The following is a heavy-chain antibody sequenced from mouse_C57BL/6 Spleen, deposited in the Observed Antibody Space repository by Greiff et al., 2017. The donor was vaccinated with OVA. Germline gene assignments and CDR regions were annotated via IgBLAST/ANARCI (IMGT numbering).Heavy chain of an antibody. D-gene: IGHD2-5*01. V-gene: IGHV3-1*01. CDR2: ISYSGST. J-gene: IGHJ1*03. CDR3: ARGYSNDWYFDV. Sequence: EVMLVESGPGMVKPSQSLSLTCTVTGYSITSGYDWHWIRHFPGNKLEWMGYISYSGSTNYNPSLKSRISITHDTSKNHFFLKLNSVTTEDTATYYCARGYSNDWYFDVWGTGTTVTVSS. CDR1: GYSITSGYD.